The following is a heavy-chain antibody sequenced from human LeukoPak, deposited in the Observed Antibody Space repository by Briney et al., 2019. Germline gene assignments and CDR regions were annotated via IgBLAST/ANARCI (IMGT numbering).Heavy chain of an antibody. D-gene: IGHD2-15*01. CDR2: INPGGGST. CDR3: ARVGFRSVVAANYYYYGMDV. Sequence: AASVKVSCKTSGYTFTSYYMHWVRQAPGQGLEWLGTINPGGGSTSYPQNLQGRVTMTRDTSTSTVYMELSSLRSDDTAVYYCARVGFRSVVAANYYYYGMDVWGQGTTVTVSS. CDR1: GYTFTSYY. V-gene: IGHV1-46*01. J-gene: IGHJ6*02.